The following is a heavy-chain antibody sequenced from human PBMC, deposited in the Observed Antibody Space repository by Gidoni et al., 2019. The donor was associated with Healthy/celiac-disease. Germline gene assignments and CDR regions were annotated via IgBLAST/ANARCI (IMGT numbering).Heavy chain of an antibody. D-gene: IGHD3-16*02. V-gene: IGHV3-23*01. Sequence: VQLLESGGGLVQPGGSLRLSCAASGFPFSSYAMSWVRQAPGKVLEWFSAISGSGVSTYYADSVKGRFTISSDNSKNTLYLQMNSLRDEDTAVYYCAKFRYVGGSYRYTNFDYWGQGTLVTVSS. CDR2: ISGSGVST. CDR3: AKFRYVGGSYRYTNFDY. CDR1: GFPFSSYA. J-gene: IGHJ4*02.